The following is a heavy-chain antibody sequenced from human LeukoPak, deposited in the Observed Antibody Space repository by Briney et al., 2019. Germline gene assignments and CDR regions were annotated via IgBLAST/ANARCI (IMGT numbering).Heavy chain of an antibody. CDR3: TRVNYYDSGSLYYGYFDY. Sequence: GGSLRVSSSASGFNFEPYAISWVRQAPGKGPEWVGFIRSQAYGAATNYAPFVQDRFTISRDDSRSIVHLQLDSLRTDDTAVYFCTRVNYYDSGSLYYGYFDYWGQGALVTVSS. CDR1: GFNFEPYA. D-gene: IGHD3-22*01. J-gene: IGHJ4*02. V-gene: IGHV3-49*04. CDR2: IRSQAYGAAT.